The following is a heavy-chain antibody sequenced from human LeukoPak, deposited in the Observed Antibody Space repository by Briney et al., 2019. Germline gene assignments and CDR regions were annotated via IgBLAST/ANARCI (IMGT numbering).Heavy chain of an antibody. CDR1: GFTYTSDA. Sequence: GGSLRLSCVASGFTYTSDAMNWVRQAPGKGLEWVSSTVSRGTTQYADSVKGRFTVSRDTSKNTLYLQMNSLRADDTAVYYCAKCSTSAYTTGWCNWIDPWGQGTLVTVSS. V-gene: IGHV3-23*01. J-gene: IGHJ5*02. CDR2: TVSRGTT. CDR3: AKCSTSAYTTGWCNWIDP. D-gene: IGHD6-19*01.